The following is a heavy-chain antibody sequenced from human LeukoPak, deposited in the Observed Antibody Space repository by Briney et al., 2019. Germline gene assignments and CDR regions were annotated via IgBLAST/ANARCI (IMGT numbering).Heavy chain of an antibody. CDR1: GFTFTSYW. CDR2: IKQDGSEK. CDR3: ARDQENFAVDY. J-gene: IGHJ4*02. D-gene: IGHD1-7*01. V-gene: IGHV3-7*01. Sequence: PGGSLRLSCAASGFTFTSYWMSWVRQVPGKGLEWVANIKQDGSEKYYVDSVKGRFTISRDNAKNSLYLQMNSLRAEDTAVYYCARDQENFAVDYWGQGTLVTVSS.